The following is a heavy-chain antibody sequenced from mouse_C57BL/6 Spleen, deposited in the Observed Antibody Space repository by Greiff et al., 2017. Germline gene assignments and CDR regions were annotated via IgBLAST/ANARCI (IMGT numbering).Heavy chain of an antibody. D-gene: IGHD3-3*01. V-gene: IGHV1-15*01. Sequence: VQLQQSGAELVRPGASVTLSCKASGYTFTDYEMHWVKQTPVHGLEWIGAIDPETGGTAYNQKFKGKAILTSDKSSSTAYMELRSLTSEDSAVYYCTRSRALDYWGQGTTLTVSS. CDR1: GYTFTDYE. J-gene: IGHJ2*01. CDR3: TRSRALDY. CDR2: IDPETGGT.